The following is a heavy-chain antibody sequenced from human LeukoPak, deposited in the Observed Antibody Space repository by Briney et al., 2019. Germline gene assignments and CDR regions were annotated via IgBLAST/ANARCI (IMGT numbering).Heavy chain of an antibody. D-gene: IGHD3-3*01. V-gene: IGHV1-18*01. CDR3: ARDLTIFGVVILDNWFDP. J-gene: IGHJ5*02. CDR1: GYMFTSYD. CDR2: ISGHNGNT. Sequence: ASVKVSCKASGYMFTSYDISWVRQAPGQGLEWMGWISGHNGNTNYAQKLQGRVTMTTDTSTSTACMELRSLRSDDTAVYYCARDLTIFGVVILDNWFDPWGQGTLVTVSS.